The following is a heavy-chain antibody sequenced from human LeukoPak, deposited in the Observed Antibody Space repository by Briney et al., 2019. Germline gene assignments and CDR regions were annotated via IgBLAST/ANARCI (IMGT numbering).Heavy chain of an antibody. CDR2: INHSGST. D-gene: IGHD3-9*01. CDR3: VRDSPYYDILTGYYPYYYMDV. V-gene: IGHV4-34*01. J-gene: IGHJ6*03. CDR1: GGSFSGYY. Sequence: SETLSLTCAVYGGSFSGYYWSWIRQPPGKGLEWIGEINHSGSTNYNPSLKSRVTMSVDTSKNQFSLNLTSVTAADTAVYYCVRDSPYYDILTGYYPYYYMDVWGKGTTVTISS.